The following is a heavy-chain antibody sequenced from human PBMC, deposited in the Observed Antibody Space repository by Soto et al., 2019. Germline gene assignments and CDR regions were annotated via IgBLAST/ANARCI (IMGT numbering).Heavy chain of an antibody. D-gene: IGHD6-13*01. V-gene: IGHV4-4*08. CDR3: AREGQQLVIPRFDP. CDR1: GGSISSYY. Sequence: SETLSLTCTVSGGSISSYYWSWIRQPPGKGLEWIGSIYYSGSTYYNPSLKSRVTISVDTSKNQFSLKLSSVTAADTAVYYCAREGQQLVIPRFDPWGQGTLVTVSS. J-gene: IGHJ5*02. CDR2: IYYSGST.